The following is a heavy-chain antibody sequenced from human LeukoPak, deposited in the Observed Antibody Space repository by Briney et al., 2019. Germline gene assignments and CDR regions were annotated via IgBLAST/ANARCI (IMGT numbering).Heavy chain of an antibody. V-gene: IGHV4-59*01. D-gene: IGHD3-3*01. CDR3: ARTRITIFGVVIPDAFDI. J-gene: IGHJ3*02. CDR2: IYYSGST. CDR1: GGSISSYY. Sequence: KPSETLSLTCTVSGGSISSYYWSWIRQPPGKGLEWIRYIYYSGSTSYNPSLKSRVTISVDTSKNQFSLKLSSVTAADTAVYYCARTRITIFGVVIPDAFDIWGQGTMVTVSS.